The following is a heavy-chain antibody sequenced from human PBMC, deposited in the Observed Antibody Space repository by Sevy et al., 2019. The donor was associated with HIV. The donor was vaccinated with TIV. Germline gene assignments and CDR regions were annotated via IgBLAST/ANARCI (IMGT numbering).Heavy chain of an antibody. Sequence: GGSLRLSCAASGFTFDDYTMHWVRQAPGKGLEWVSGISWNSATIVYADSVKGRFTISRDNAKNSLYLQMNSLRAEDTALYYCAKVPQPRSYYDTIGYLGDGMDVWGQGTTVTVSS. V-gene: IGHV3-9*01. D-gene: IGHD3-22*01. J-gene: IGHJ6*02. CDR2: ISWNSATI. CDR1: GFTFDDYT. CDR3: AKVPQPRSYYDTIGYLGDGMDV.